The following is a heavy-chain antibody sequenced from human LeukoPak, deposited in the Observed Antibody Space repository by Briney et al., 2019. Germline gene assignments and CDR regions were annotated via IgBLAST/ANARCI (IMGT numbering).Heavy chain of an antibody. D-gene: IGHD4-17*01. V-gene: IGHV3-53*01. CDR3: ASPHDYGDLDAFDI. CDR2: IYSGGST. J-gene: IGHJ3*02. CDR1: GFTLSSNY. Sequence: GGSLRLSCAASGFTLSSNYMSWVRQAPGKGLEGVAVIYSGGSTYYADSVKGRFTISRDNSKNTLYLQMNSLRAEDTAVYYCASPHDYGDLDAFDIWGQGTMVTVSS.